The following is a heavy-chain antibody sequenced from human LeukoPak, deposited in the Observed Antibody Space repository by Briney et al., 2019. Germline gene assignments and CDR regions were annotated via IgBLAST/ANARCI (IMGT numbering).Heavy chain of an antibody. CDR3: ARSTTIHNSYYYYMDV. D-gene: IGHD1-1*01. J-gene: IGHJ6*03. V-gene: IGHV1-18*01. Sequence: ASVKVSCKASGGTFSSYAISWVRQAPGQGLEWMGWISAYNGNTNYAQKLQGRVTMTTDTSTSTAYMELRSLRSDDTAVYYCARSTTIHNSYYYYMDVWGKGTTVTISS. CDR1: GGTFSSYA. CDR2: ISAYNGNT.